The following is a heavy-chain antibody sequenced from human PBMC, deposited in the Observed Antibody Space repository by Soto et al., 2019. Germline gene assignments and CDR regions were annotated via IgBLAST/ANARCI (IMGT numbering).Heavy chain of an antibody. Sequence: QVQLVQSGAEVKKPGASVKVSCKASGYTFTSYAMHWVRQAPGQRLEWMGWINAGNGNTKYSQKFQGRVTITRDTSASTAYMELSSLRSEDTAVYYCAISVFGVAATLLDPWGQGTLVTVSS. V-gene: IGHV1-3*01. CDR1: GYTFTSYA. J-gene: IGHJ5*02. CDR3: AISVFGVAATLLDP. D-gene: IGHD3-16*01. CDR2: INAGNGNT.